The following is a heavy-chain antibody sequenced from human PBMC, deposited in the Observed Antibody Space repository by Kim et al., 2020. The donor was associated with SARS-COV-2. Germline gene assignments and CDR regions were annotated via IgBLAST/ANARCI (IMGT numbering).Heavy chain of an antibody. CDR3: AKVIDDVLYLMDV. V-gene: IGHV3-30*18. J-gene: IGHJ6*02. CDR1: GFTFSTYG. Sequence: GGSLRLSCAASGFTFSTYGMHWVRQAPGKGLEWVALISYDGSNKYYADSVVKGRFTISRDNSKNTLSLQMNSLRAEDTAVYYCAKVIDDVLYLMDVWGQGTTVTVSS. CDR2: ISYDGSNK. D-gene: IGHD3-10*02.